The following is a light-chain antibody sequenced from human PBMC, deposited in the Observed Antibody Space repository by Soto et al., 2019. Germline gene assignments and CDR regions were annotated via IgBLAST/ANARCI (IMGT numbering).Light chain of an antibody. CDR3: SSYTTSSTRV. CDR2: EVT. J-gene: IGLJ1*01. Sequence: QSALTQPPSVSAAPGQKVTISCSGSSSNIGNNDVSWYQQLPGTAPKLLIYEVTNRPSGVSNRFSGSKSGNTASLTISGLQAEDEADYYCSSYTTSSTRVFGPGTKLTVL. V-gene: IGLV2-14*01. CDR1: SSNIGNND.